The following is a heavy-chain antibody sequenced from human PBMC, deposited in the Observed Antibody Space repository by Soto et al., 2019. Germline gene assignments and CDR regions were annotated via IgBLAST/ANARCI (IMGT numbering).Heavy chain of an antibody. V-gene: IGHV1-3*01. CDR3: ARDPADY. Sequence: GASVKVSCKASGYTFTTYTIHWVRQAPGQRLEWMGWVNAGNGDTKYSRNFQGRATISRDTSASTAYMEVSNLRSEDTAVYYCARDPADYWGQGTLVTVSS. CDR1: GYTFTTYT. CDR2: VNAGNGDT. J-gene: IGHJ4*02.